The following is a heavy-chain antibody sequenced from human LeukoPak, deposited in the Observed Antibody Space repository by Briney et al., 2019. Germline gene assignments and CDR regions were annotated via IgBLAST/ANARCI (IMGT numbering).Heavy chain of an antibody. V-gene: IGHV3-30-3*01. CDR3: ARDIGGLDGDGLDY. CDR2: ISSDETNK. J-gene: IGHJ4*02. D-gene: IGHD4-17*01. Sequence: LTGASLTLSCVASALTLSREGLHSVRHAPGKGLEWGTVISSDETNKYYAESVKGRFTISRPNSRNTLYLQMNRLRAEDTAVYYCARDIGGLDGDGLDYWGEGALGTVSS. CDR1: ALTLSREG.